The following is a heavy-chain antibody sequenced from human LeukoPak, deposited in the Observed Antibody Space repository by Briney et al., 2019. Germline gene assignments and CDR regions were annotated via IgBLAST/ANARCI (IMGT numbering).Heavy chain of an antibody. D-gene: IGHD1-26*01. CDR1: GYTFTSYG. CDR3: ARGGRWELPRPYAFDI. CDR2: ISAYNGHT. Sequence: ASVKVSCKASGYTFTSYGISWVRQAPGQGLEWMGWISAYNGHTNYAQKLQGRVTMTTDTSTSTAYMELRSLRSDDTAVYYCARGGRWELPRPYAFDIWSQGTMVTVSS. V-gene: IGHV1-18*01. J-gene: IGHJ3*02.